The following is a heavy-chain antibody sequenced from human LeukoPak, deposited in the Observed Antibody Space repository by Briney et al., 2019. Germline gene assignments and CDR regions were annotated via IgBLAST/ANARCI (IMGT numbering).Heavy chain of an antibody. V-gene: IGHV3-66*01. Sequence: GGSLRLSCAASGFTVSSNYMSWVRQAPGKGLDWVSVICSGGSTYYADSVKGRFTISRDNSKNTLYLQMNSLRAEDTAVYYCARGHDYDSSVAYWGQGTLVTVSS. J-gene: IGHJ4*02. CDR3: ARGHDYDSSVAY. CDR2: ICSGGST. CDR1: GFTVSSNY. D-gene: IGHD3-22*01.